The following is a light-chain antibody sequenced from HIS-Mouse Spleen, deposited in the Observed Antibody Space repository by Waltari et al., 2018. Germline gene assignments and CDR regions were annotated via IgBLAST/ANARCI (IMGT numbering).Light chain of an antibody. CDR3: QQFNSYPVT. CDR2: DAS. V-gene: IGKV1-13*02. Sequence: AIQLTQSPSSLSASVGDRVTIPCRASQGISSALAWYQQKPGKAPNLLIYDASSLESGVPSRFSGSGSGTDFTLTISSLQPEDFATYYCQQFNSYPVTFGQGTRLEIK. CDR1: QGISSA. J-gene: IGKJ5*01.